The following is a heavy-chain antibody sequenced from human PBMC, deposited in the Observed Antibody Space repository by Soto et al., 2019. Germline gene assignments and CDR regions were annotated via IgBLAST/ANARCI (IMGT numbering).Heavy chain of an antibody. V-gene: IGHV4-59*08. D-gene: IGHD3-10*01. J-gene: IGHJ6*02. CDR3: VRQGFGRLHGLVDV. CDR1: DDSSRSYK. CDR2: IDSSGGT. Sequence: QVQLQESGPGLVKPSETLSLTCTVSDDSSRSYKWSWIRQPPGRRLEWIGYIDSSGGTSYNPSLQSLVTISVDTSTKQFSLKLGSVTAADTAVYYCVRQGFGRLHGLVDVWGQGTTVTVSS.